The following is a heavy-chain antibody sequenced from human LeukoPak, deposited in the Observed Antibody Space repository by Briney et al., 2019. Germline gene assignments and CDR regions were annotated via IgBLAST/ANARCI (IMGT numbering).Heavy chain of an antibody. D-gene: IGHD3-22*01. CDR1: GSSISDYY. V-gene: IGHV4-39*07. CDR3: ARGYYYDSSGYRNYFDY. CDR2: IYYSGST. Sequence: SETLSLTCTVSGSSISDYYWGWIRQPPGKGLEWIGSIYYSGSTYYNPSLKSRVTISVDTSKNQFSLKLSSVTAADTAVYYCARGYYYDSSGYRNYFDYWGQGTLVTVSS. J-gene: IGHJ4*02.